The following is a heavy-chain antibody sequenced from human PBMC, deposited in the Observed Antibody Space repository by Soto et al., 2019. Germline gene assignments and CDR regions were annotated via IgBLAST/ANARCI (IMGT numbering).Heavy chain of an antibody. CDR2: IWNDGNGY. CDR3: AKDRTDVYITIFGVVIRPTLYYGMDV. Sequence: GGSLRLSCAASGFTFNNYGMHWVLQAPGKGLEWVAVIWNDGNGYYYANSVKGRFTISRDNSKNTLYLQMNSLRAEDTAVYYCAKDRTDVYITIFGVVIRPTLYYGMDVWGQGTTVTVSS. J-gene: IGHJ6*02. D-gene: IGHD3-3*01. V-gene: IGHV3-33*06. CDR1: GFTFNNYG.